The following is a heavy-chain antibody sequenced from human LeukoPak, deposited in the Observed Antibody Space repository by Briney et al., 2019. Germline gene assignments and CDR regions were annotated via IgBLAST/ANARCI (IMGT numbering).Heavy chain of an antibody. CDR2: IYPGDSDT. V-gene: IGHV5-51*01. Sequence: GESLKISCKGSGYSFTNYWIGWVRQMPGKGLEWMGIIYPGDSDTRYSPSFQGQVTISADKSISTAYLQWSSLKASDTAIYYCASPSIAATGAPYYYYGMDVWGQGTTVTVPS. D-gene: IGHD6-13*01. CDR3: ASPSIAATGAPYYYYGMDV. J-gene: IGHJ6*02. CDR1: GYSFTNYW.